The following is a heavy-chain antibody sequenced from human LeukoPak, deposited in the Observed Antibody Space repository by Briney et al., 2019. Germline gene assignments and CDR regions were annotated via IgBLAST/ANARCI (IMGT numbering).Heavy chain of an antibody. CDR3: ATLPSIAARGFWFDP. Sequence: SETLSLTCTVSGGSISSSDYYWGWIRQPPGKGLEWIGYIYYCGSTYYNPSLKSRVTISVDTSKNQFSLKLSSVTAADTAVYYCATLPSIAARGFWFDPWGQGTLVTVSS. D-gene: IGHD6-6*01. CDR1: GGSISSSDYY. J-gene: IGHJ5*02. V-gene: IGHV4-31*03. CDR2: IYYCGST.